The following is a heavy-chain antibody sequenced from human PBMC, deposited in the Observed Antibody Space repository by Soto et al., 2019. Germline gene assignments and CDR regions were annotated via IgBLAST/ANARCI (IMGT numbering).Heavy chain of an antibody. CDR1: GFTFSSYG. V-gene: IGHV3-30*18. J-gene: IGHJ4*02. CDR2: ISYDGSNK. D-gene: IGHD1-26*01. CDR3: AKDRGGGSGCPPEDY. Sequence: QVQLVESGGGVVQPGRSLRLSCAASGFTFSSYGMHWVRQAPGKGLEWVAVISYDGSNKYYADSVKGRFTISRDNSKNTLYLQMNSLRAEDTAVYYCAKDRGGGSGCPPEDYWGQGTLVTVSS.